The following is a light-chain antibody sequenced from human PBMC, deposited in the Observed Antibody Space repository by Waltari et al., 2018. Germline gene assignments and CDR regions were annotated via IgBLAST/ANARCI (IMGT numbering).Light chain of an antibody. CDR2: DAS. Sequence: DIQLTQSPSSLSSSVGDRVTITCQASQDISKNLNWYQQKPGTAPQVLIHDASNLQTGVPTRFSGSGSGTEFILTISSLQPEDIATYYCQQYYSYPFTFGPGTKVDIK. J-gene: IGKJ3*01. V-gene: IGKV1-33*01. CDR1: QDISKN. CDR3: QQYYSYPFT.